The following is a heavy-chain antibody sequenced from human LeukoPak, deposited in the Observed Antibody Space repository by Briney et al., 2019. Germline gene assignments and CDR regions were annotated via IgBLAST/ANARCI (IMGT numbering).Heavy chain of an antibody. Sequence: AGGSLRLSCAASGFTFSSYDMHWVRQATRKGLEWVSAIGTAGDTYYPGSVKGRFTISRENAKNSLYLQMNSLRAGDTAVYYCARADSSGYTFDYWGQGTLVTVSS. CDR3: ARADSSGYTFDY. J-gene: IGHJ4*02. CDR2: IGTAGDT. CDR1: GFTFSSYD. D-gene: IGHD3-22*01. V-gene: IGHV3-13*01.